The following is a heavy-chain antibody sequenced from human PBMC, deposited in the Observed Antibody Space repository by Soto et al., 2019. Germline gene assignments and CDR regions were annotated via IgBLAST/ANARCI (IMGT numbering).Heavy chain of an antibody. Sequence: GSLRLSCAASGFTFSDYYMSWIRQAPGKGLEWVSYISSSVSTIYYADSVKGRFTISRDNAKNSLYLQMNSLRAEDTAVYYCVKVSTFYDILTGYYSTNFFDPWGQGTLVTVSS. V-gene: IGHV3-11*04. CDR2: ISSSVSTI. D-gene: IGHD3-9*01. CDR3: VKVSTFYDILTGYYSTNFFDP. CDR1: GFTFSDYY. J-gene: IGHJ5*02.